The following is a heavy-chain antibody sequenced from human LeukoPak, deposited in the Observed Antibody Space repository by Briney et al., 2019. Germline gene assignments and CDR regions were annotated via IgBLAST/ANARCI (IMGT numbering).Heavy chain of an antibody. D-gene: IGHD4-17*01. CDR3: ASTTTVTLPYFDY. J-gene: IGHJ4*02. V-gene: IGHV4-59*08. CDR2: IYYSGST. CDR1: GGSISSYY. Sequence: KTSETLSLTCTVSGGSISSYYWSWIRQPPGKGLEWIGYIYYSGSTNYNPSLKSRVTISVDTSKNQFSLKLSSVTAADTAVYYCASTTTVTLPYFDYWGQGTLVTVSS.